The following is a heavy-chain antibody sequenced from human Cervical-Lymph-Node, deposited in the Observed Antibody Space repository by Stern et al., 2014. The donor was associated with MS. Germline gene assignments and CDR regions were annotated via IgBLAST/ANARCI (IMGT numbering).Heavy chain of an antibody. V-gene: IGHV1-69*08. CDR1: GGTFSSYT. CDR3: AREFDSSGYPPYYFDY. CDR2: IIPILGIA. J-gene: IGHJ4*02. D-gene: IGHD3-22*01. Sequence: QVQLVQSGAEVKKPGSSVKVSCKASGGTFSSYTISWVRQAPGQGLEWMGRIIPILGIANYAQKFQGRVTITADKSTSTAYMELSSLRSEDTAVYYCAREFDSSGYPPYYFDYWGQGTLVTVSS.